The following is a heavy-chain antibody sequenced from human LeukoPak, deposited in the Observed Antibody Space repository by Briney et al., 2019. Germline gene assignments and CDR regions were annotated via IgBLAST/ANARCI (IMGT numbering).Heavy chain of an antibody. CDR1: GFTFSNYP. CDR2: IKSDGSST. Sequence: PGGSLRLSCSASGFTFSNYPMHWVRQAPGKGLVWVSRIKSDGSSTNYADSVKGRFTISRDNAKDTLYLQMNSLRAEDTAVYYCARDLDYDSFWGQGTLVTVSS. V-gene: IGHV3-74*01. D-gene: IGHD3-22*01. CDR3: ARDLDYDSF. J-gene: IGHJ4*02.